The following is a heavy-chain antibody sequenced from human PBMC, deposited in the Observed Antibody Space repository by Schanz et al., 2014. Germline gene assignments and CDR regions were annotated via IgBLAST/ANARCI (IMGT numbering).Heavy chain of an antibody. CDR1: GYTFTSYG. CDR2: ISADNGNT. Sequence: QVQLVQSGREVKKPGASVKVSCKASGYTFTSYGISWVRQAPGQGLEWMGWISADNGNTNYAQRLQGRVTMTTDTPTSTSYMALRSLTSDDSPVYYCARDRDQWDGNYLDYWGQGTLVTVSS. CDR3: ARDRDQWDGNYLDY. D-gene: IGHD1-26*01. J-gene: IGHJ4*02. V-gene: IGHV1-18*01.